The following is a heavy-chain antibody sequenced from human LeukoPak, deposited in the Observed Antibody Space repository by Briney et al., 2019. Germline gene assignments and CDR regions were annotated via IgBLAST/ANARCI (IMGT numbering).Heavy chain of an antibody. J-gene: IGHJ4*02. Sequence: GGSLRLSCAASGFTFSSYAMHWVRQAPGKGLEWVAVISYDGSNKYYADSVKGRFTISRDNSKNTLYLQMNSLRAEDTAVYYCARDQEDTAMVPWGPLDYCGQGTLVTVSS. CDR2: ISYDGSNK. V-gene: IGHV3-30*04. CDR3: ARDQEDTAMVPWGPLDY. CDR1: GFTFSSYA. D-gene: IGHD5-18*01.